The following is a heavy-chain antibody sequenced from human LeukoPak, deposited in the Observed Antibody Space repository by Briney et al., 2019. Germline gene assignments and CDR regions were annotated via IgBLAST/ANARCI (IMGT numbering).Heavy chain of an antibody. CDR2: IKQDESEK. J-gene: IGHJ4*02. CDR3: AKDSLGTRTVTLDY. D-gene: IGHD4-17*01. V-gene: IGHV3-7*01. CDR1: GFTFSSYW. Sequence: GGSLRLSCAASGFTFSSYWMSWVRQAPGKGLEWVANIKQDESEKYYAHSVKGRFTISRDNSKNTLFLQMNSLRPEDTAVYYCAKDSLGTRTVTLDYWGQGTLVTVSS.